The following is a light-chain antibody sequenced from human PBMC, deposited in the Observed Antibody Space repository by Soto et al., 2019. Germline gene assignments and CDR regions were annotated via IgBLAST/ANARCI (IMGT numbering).Light chain of an antibody. J-gene: IGKJ4*01. CDR2: CAS. V-gene: IGKV3-20*01. CDR3: QQYRSSPLT. Sequence: EIVVTPSPGTLSLSPGDGDTLSCRASQSVSSSYLAWYQQKPGQAPRXXIYCASNRATGIPDRFSGSGAGTDFTLTSSRLEPEDFAVYYCQQYRSSPLTFGGGTKVEIK. CDR1: QSVSSSY.